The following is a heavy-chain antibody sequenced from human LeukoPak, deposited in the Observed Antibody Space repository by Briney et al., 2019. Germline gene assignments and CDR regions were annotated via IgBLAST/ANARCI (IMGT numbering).Heavy chain of an antibody. CDR3: ARDYYDRNDAFDI. V-gene: IGHV4-59*01. D-gene: IGHD3-22*01. J-gene: IGHJ3*02. Sequence: SETLSLTCTVSGGSISSYYWSWIRQPPGKGLEWIGYIYYSGSTNYNPSLKSRGTISVDTSKNQFSLKLSSVTAADTAVYYCARDYYDRNDAFDIWGQGTMVTVSS. CDR2: IYYSGST. CDR1: GGSISSYY.